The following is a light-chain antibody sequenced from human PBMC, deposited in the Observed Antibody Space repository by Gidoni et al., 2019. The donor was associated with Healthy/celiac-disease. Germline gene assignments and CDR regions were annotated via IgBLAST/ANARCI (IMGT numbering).Light chain of an antibody. CDR3: YSTDSSGNHSL. Sequence: SYELTQPTSVSVSPGQTARITCSGDALPQKYAYWYQQKSGQAPVLVIYEDSKRPSGIPEGFSGSSSGTMATLTISGAQVEDEADYYCYSTDSSGNHSLFGGGTKLTVL. CDR1: ALPQKY. V-gene: IGLV3-10*01. J-gene: IGLJ2*01. CDR2: EDS.